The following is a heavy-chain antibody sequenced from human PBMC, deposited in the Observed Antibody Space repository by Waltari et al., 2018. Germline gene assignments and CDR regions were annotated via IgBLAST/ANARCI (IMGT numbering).Heavy chain of an antibody. CDR3: ARDQSMTNYYYGMDV. V-gene: IGHV1-2*06. CDR2: IQSNSGGA. J-gene: IGHJ6*02. Sequence: QVQRTPSGAKEKNPGAKGKVSCKPAGYTLTGYPILVVPRQTGQGLEWIGRIQSNSGGANFAQKFQGRVTMTRDTSTSTVYMELSRLTFDDTAVYYCARDQSMTNYYYGMDVWGQGTTVTVS. CDR1: GYTLTGYP.